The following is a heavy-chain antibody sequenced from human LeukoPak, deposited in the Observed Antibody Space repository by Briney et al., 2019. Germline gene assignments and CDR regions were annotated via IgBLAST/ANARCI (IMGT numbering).Heavy chain of an antibody. J-gene: IGHJ4*02. CDR1: GFSLSSSGVG. CDR3: AHRLFVDSSGWYFDY. V-gene: IGHV2-5*02. D-gene: IGHD6-19*01. Sequence: SGPTLVNPTQTLTLTCTLSGFSLSSSGVGVGWIRQPPGKALEWLALIYWDDDKRYSPSLKSRLTITKDTSKNQVVLTMTNMDPVDTATYFCAHRLFVDSSGWYFDYWGQGTLVTVSS. CDR2: IYWDDDK.